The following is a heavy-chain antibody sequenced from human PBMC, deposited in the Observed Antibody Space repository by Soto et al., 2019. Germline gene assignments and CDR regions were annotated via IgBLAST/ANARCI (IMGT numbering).Heavy chain of an antibody. CDR3: ARSLAWFPNAFDI. D-gene: IGHD2-15*01. Sequence: SLKISCKGSGYSFTSYWIGWVLQMPGKGLELMGIIYPGDSDTRYSPSFQGQVTISADKSISTAYLQWSSLKASDTAMYYCARSLAWFPNAFDIWGQGTMVTV. CDR2: IYPGDSDT. V-gene: IGHV5-51*01. CDR1: GYSFTSYW. J-gene: IGHJ3*02.